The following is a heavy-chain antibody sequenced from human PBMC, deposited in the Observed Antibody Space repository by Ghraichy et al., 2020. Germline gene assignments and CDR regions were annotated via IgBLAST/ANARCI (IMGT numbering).Heavy chain of an antibody. CDR3: AKDHRAYCGGDCQRGRYFDY. J-gene: IGHJ4*02. CDR2: IIDSGDST. Sequence: GGSLRLSCAASGFTFSSYAMSWVRQAPGTGLEWVSAIIDSGDSTYYADSVKGRFTISRDNSKNTLFLQMSSLRAEDTAVYYCAKDHRAYCGGDCQRGRYFDYWGQGTLVAVSS. CDR1: GFTFSSYA. D-gene: IGHD2-21*02. V-gene: IGHV3-23*01.